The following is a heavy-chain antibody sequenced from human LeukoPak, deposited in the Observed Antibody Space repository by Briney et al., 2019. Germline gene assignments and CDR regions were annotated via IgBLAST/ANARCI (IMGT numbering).Heavy chain of an antibody. V-gene: IGHV1-69*13. CDR3: ARIRDCSGGSCYSVLGSEAFDI. J-gene: IGHJ3*02. D-gene: IGHD2-15*01. CDR1: GYTLTELS. Sequence: ASVKVSCKVSGYTLTELSMHWVRQAPGKGLEWMGGIIPIFGTANYAQKFQGRVTITADESTSTAYMELSSLRSEDTAVYYCARIRDCSGGSCYSVLGSEAFDIWGQGTMVTVSS. CDR2: IIPIFGTA.